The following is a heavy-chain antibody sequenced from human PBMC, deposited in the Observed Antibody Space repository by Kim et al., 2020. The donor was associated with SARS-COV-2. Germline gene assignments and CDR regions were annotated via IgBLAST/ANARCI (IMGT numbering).Heavy chain of an antibody. CDR1: GYTFTGYY. D-gene: IGHD1-26*01. J-gene: IGHJ6*02. CDR2: INPNSGGT. V-gene: IGHV1-2*04. CDR3: ARDLIVGATTPNYYYGMDV. Sequence: ASVKVSCKASGYTFTGYYMHWVRQAPGQGLEWMGWINPNSGGTNYAQKFQGWVTMTRDTSISTAYMELSRLRSDDTAVYYCARDLIVGATTPNYYYGMDVWGQGTTVTVSS.